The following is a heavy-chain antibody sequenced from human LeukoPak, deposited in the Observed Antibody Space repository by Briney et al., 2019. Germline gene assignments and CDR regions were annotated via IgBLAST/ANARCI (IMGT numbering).Heavy chain of an antibody. D-gene: IGHD5-18*01. J-gene: IGHJ5*02. CDR2: VYYSGST. CDR3: ARFLYSYHDR. CDR1: GGSISSYW. V-gene: IGHV4-59*08. Sequence: PSETLSLTCTVSGGSISSYWWSWIRQPPGKGLEWIGYVYYSGSTDYNPSLKSRVTMSVDMSKNQFSLKLNSVSAADTAVYYCARFLYSYHDRWGQGTLVTVSS.